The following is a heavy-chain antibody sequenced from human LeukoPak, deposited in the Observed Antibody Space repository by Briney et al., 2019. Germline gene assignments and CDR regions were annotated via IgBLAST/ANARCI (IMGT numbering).Heavy chain of an antibody. CDR1: GGSFSGYY. CDR2: INHSGST. Sequence: SETLSLTCAVYGGSFSGYYWSWIRQPPGKGLEWIGEINHSGSTNYNPPLKSRVTISVDTSKNQFSLKLSSVTAADTAVYYCASVRRDGYNYDFDYWGQGTLVTVSS. V-gene: IGHV4-34*01. D-gene: IGHD5-24*01. J-gene: IGHJ4*02. CDR3: ASVRRDGYNYDFDY.